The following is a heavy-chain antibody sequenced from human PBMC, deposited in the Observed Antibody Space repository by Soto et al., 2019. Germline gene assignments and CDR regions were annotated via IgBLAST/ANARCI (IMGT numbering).Heavy chain of an antibody. D-gene: IGHD3-9*01. CDR2: MNPNSGNT. V-gene: IGHV1-8*01. Sequence: ASVKVSCKASGYTFTSYDINWVRKATGQGLEWMGRMNPNSGNTGYAQKFQGRVTMTRNTSISTAYMELSSLRSEDTAVYYCARGRRGTRTYYDILTGYYYFDYWGQGTLVTVSS. J-gene: IGHJ4*02. CDR3: ARGRRGTRTYYDILTGYYYFDY. CDR1: GYTFTSYD.